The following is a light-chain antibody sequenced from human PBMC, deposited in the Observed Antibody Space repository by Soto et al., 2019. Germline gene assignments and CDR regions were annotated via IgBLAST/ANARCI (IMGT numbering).Light chain of an antibody. CDR2: DTS. CDR3: QQRSDWPVT. V-gene: IGKV3-11*01. Sequence: EIVLTQSPATLSLSPGEGATLSCRASQSISKYLVWYQQKPGQAPRVLIYDTSNRATGIPARFSGTGSGTDLTLTISSLEPEDFAVYYCQQRSDWPVTFGPGTKVDIK. CDR1: QSISKY. J-gene: IGKJ3*01.